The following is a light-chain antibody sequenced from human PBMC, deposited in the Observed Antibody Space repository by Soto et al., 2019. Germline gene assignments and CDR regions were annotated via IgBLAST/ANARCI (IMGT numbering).Light chain of an antibody. V-gene: IGKV3-15*01. CDR3: QQYNEWPFT. CDR1: HSVNSH. CDR2: GAS. Sequence: MMMTQSPATLSVSPGERVTLSCRTSHSVNSHVAWYQQKPGQAPRLLLYGASTRATGIPVRFSGSGFGTEFTLTVSRLQSEDFAVYYCQQYNEWPFTFGPGTKVDIK. J-gene: IGKJ3*01.